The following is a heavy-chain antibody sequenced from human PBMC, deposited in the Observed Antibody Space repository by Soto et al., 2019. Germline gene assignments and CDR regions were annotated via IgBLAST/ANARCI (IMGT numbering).Heavy chain of an antibody. CDR1: GFTFSSYN. CDR2: ISYDGINK. D-gene: IGHD3-22*01. J-gene: IGHJ4*02. V-gene: IGHV3-30-3*01. CDR3: ARCRGYFDSSDYYEDF. Sequence: GGSLRLSCAASGFTFSSYNVHWVRQAPGKGLEWMVVISYDGINKYYADSVKGRFTISRDNSKDTLYLQMNSLRAEDTAVYYCARCRGYFDSSDYYEDFWGQGTKVTVSS.